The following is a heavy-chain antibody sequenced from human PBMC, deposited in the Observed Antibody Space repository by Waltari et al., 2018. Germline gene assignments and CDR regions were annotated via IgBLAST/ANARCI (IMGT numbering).Heavy chain of an antibody. D-gene: IGHD3-16*01. CDR3: ATWRSYFDY. J-gene: IGHJ4*02. CDR2: IKSRTDGGTI. V-gene: IGHV3-15*01. CDR1: GFTFSNAW. Sequence: EVQLVESGGGLVKPGGSLRLSCAASGFTFSNAWTSWVRQAPGKGLEWVGHIKSRTDGGTIDYAAPVKGRFTISRDDSKNTLDLQMNSLKTEDTAVYYCATWRSYFDYWGQGTLVTVSS.